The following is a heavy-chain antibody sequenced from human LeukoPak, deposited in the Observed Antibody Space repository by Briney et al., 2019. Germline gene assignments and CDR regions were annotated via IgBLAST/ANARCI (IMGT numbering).Heavy chain of an antibody. CDR1: RYTFTGYY. V-gene: IGHV1-2*02. D-gene: IGHD3-3*01. CDR3: ARDVHYDFWSGSDYYYVDV. Sequence: ASVKVSCKASRYTFTGYYMHWVRQAPGQGLEWMGWINPNTGGTNYAQKFQGRVTMTRDTSISTAYMELSRLRSDDTAVYYCARDVHYDFWSGSDYYYVDVWGKGTTVTVSS. CDR2: INPNTGGT. J-gene: IGHJ6*03.